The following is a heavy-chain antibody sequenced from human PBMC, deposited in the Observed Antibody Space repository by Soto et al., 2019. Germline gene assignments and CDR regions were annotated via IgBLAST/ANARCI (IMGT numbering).Heavy chain of an antibody. CDR2: INPNSGNI. CDR3: ARGRASGSYYLLDY. V-gene: IGHV1-8*01. CDR1: GNTFTSYD. D-gene: IGHD3-10*01. Sequence: ASVKVSCKASGNTFTSYDINWVRQATGHGLEWMGWINPNSGNIGYAQKFQGRVTMTRDTAIRTAYMEVSRLRSDDTAVYYCARGRASGSYYLLDYWGKGTLVTVSS. J-gene: IGHJ4*02.